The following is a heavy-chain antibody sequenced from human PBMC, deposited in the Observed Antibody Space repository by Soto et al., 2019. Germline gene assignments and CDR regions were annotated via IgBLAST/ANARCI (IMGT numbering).Heavy chain of an antibody. D-gene: IGHD5-12*01. CDR2: ISSSSSTI. Sequence: GGSLRLSCAASGFTFSSYSMNWVRQAPGKGLEWVSYISSSSSTIYYADSVRGRFTISRDNAKNSLYLQMNSLRDEDTAVYYCARDGWLRPASPNRFDPRGQGTLVTVSS. CDR1: GFTFSSYS. V-gene: IGHV3-48*02. CDR3: ARDGWLRPASPNRFDP. J-gene: IGHJ5*02.